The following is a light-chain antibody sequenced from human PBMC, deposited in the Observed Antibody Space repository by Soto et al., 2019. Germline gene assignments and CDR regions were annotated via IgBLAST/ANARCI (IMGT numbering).Light chain of an antibody. Sequence: DIQMTQSPSSLSASVGDRVTITCQASQDISNYLNWYQQKPGKAPKLLIYDASNLETGVPSRFSGSGSGTDFTFTISSLQAEDIATYYCQQYDNLLLLGGGTKVEIK. V-gene: IGKV1-33*01. CDR1: QDISNY. CDR3: QQYDNLLL. CDR2: DAS. J-gene: IGKJ4*01.